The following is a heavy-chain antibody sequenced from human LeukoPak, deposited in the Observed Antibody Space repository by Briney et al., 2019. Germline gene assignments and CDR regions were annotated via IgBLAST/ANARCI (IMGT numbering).Heavy chain of an antibody. CDR2: INPSGGST. Sequence: ASVKVSCKASGYTFTSYYIDWVRQAPGQGLEWMGVINPSGGSTRYAQKFQGRVTMTRDPSTRTAYMELSSLTSDDTAVYYCARGTTDAYWGQGTPVTVSS. D-gene: IGHD1-1*01. CDR3: ARGTTDAY. CDR1: GYTFTSYY. V-gene: IGHV1-46*01. J-gene: IGHJ4*02.